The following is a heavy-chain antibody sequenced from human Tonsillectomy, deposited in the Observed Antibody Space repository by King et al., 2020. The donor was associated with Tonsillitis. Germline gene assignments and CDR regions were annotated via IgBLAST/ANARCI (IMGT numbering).Heavy chain of an antibody. V-gene: IGHV4-30-4*01. Sequence: VQLQESGPGLVKPSQTLSLTCTVSGGSISSGDYYWSWIRQPPGKGLEWIGYIYYSGSTYYNPSLKSRVTISVDTSKNQFSLKLSSVTAADTAVYYCARGSPSQVEPGTYYYGSGPDYWGQGTLVTVSS. J-gene: IGHJ4*02. CDR2: IYYSGST. D-gene: IGHD3-10*01. CDR3: ARGSPSQVEPGTYYYGSGPDY. CDR1: GGSISSGDYY.